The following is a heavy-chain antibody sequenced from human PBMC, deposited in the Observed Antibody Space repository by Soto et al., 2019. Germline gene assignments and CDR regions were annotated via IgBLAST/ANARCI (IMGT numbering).Heavy chain of an antibody. V-gene: IGHV5-10-1*01. CDR2: IDPSDSYT. CDR3: ARQRVDKIRGKIYYSGMDV. J-gene: IGHJ6*02. CDR1: GYSFTSYW. D-gene: IGHD6-25*01. Sequence: GESLKISCKGSGYSFTSYWISWVRQMPGKGLEWMGRIDPSDSYTNYSPSFQGHVTISADKSISTAYLQWSSLKASDTAMYYCARQRVDKIRGKIYYSGMDVWGQGTTVTLSS.